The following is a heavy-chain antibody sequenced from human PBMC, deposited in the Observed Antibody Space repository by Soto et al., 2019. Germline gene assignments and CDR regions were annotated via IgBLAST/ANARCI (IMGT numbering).Heavy chain of an antibody. Sequence: QVQLVESGGGVVQPGRSLRLSCAASGFTFSSYGMHWVRQAPGKGLEWVAVIWYDGSNKYYVDSVKGRFTISRDNSKNTLYLQMNSLRAEDTAVYYCARGKKDYYGSGIFDYWGQGTLVTVSS. V-gene: IGHV3-33*01. CDR2: IWYDGSNK. J-gene: IGHJ4*02. CDR1: GFTFSSYG. CDR3: ARGKKDYYGSGIFDY. D-gene: IGHD3-10*01.